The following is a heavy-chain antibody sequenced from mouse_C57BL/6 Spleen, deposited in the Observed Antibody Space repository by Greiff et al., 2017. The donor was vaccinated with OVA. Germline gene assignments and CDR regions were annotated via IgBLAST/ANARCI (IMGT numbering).Heavy chain of an antibody. D-gene: IGHD2-3*01. J-gene: IGHJ4*01. V-gene: IGHV2-9-1*01. CDR1: GFSLTSYA. CDR2: LWTGGGT. Sequence: QVQLKESGPGLVAPSQSLSITCTVSGFSLTSYAISWVRQPPGKGLEWLGVLWTGGGTNYNSALKSRLSISKDNSKSQVFLKMNSLQTDDTARYYCARKIYDGYSYAMDYWGQGTSVTGSS. CDR3: ARKIYDGYSYAMDY.